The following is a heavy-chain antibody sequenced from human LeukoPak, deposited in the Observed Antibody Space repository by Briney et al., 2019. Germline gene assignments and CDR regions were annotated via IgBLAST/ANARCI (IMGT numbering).Heavy chain of an antibody. CDR1: GYNFTSHW. V-gene: IGHV5-51*01. J-gene: IGHJ4*02. CDR3: ARQVFVGALDY. D-gene: IGHD1-26*01. CDR2: IYPGDSDP. Sequence: GESLKISCQGSGYNFTSHWIGWVRQMPGKGLEWMGIIYPGDSDPRYSPSFQGQVTISADKSISSAYLHWSSLKASDTAMYYCARQVFVGALDYWGQGTLVTVSS.